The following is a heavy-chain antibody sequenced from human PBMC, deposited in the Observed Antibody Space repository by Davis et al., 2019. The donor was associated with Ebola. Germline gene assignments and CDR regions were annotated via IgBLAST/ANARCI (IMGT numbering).Heavy chain of an antibody. V-gene: IGHV4-59*01. D-gene: IGHD3-16*01. Sequence: SGTLSLTCTVSGGSISSYYWSWIRQPPGKGLEWIGYIYYSWSTNYNPSLKSRVTISVDTSKNQFSLKLSSVTAADTAVYYCARGLGGDFDYWGQGTLVTVSS. J-gene: IGHJ4*02. CDR1: GGSISSYY. CDR2: IYYSWST. CDR3: ARGLGGDFDY.